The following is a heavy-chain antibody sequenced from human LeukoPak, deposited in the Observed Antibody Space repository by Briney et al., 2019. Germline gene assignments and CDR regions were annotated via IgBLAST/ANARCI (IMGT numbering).Heavy chain of an antibody. V-gene: IGHV6-1*01. D-gene: IGHD3-16*01. Sequence: SQTLSHTCAISGDSVSSDSASWNWIRQSPSRGLEWLGKTYYRSKWYNDFAVSVKSRITINPDTSKNQFSLQLNSVTPEDTAVYYCARADTSAFDYWGQGTLVTVSS. CDR2: TYYRSKWYN. J-gene: IGHJ4*02. CDR1: GDSVSSDSAS. CDR3: ARADTSAFDY.